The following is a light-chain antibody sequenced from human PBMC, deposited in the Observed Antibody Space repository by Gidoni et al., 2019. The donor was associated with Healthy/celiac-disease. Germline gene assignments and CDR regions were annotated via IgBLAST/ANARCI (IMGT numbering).Light chain of an antibody. CDR1: QSISSW. V-gene: IGKV1-5*01. J-gene: IGKJ1*01. CDR2: DAS. CDR3: QQYNSYSPWT. Sequence: DIQMTQSPSTLSASVGDRVTITCRASQSISSWLAWYQQKPGKAPKLLIYDASSLESGVPSRFSGSGSGTEFTLTISSLQPDDFATYYCQQYNSYSPWTFAQETKVEIK.